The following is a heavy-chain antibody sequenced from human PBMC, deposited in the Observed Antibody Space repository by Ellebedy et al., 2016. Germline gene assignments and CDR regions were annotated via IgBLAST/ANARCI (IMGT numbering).Heavy chain of an antibody. CDR2: ISCNSGNT. Sequence: ASVKVSCXASGHPFTDYGISWVRQAPGQGLEWMGWISCNSGNTNYARKFQDRVTMTTETSTSTVYMELRSLRSEDTAVYYCARPIVGALGGGDYYYDGMDVWGQGTTVTVSS. D-gene: IGHD1-26*01. J-gene: IGHJ6*02. CDR3: ARPIVGALGGGDYYYDGMDV. V-gene: IGHV1-18*04. CDR1: GHPFTDYG.